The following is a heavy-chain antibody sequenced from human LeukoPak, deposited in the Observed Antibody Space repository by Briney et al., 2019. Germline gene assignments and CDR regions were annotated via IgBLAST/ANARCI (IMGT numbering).Heavy chain of an antibody. CDR2: IGWNSGSI. D-gene: IGHD6-19*01. V-gene: IGHV3-9*01. Sequence: GGSLRLSCAGSGFIFNNYAMHWVRQPPGKGLEWVSGIGWNSGSIDYADSVKGRFTISRDNAKNSLYLQMNSLRVEDTAFYYCAKDNRRHYTSGPNPDSLHWGQGALVTVSS. J-gene: IGHJ4*02. CDR3: AKDNRRHYTSGPNPDSLH. CDR1: GFIFNNYA.